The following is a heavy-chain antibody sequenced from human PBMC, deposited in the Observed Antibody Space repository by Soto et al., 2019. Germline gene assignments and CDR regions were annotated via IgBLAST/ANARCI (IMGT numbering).Heavy chain of an antibody. D-gene: IGHD6-13*01. J-gene: IGHJ5*02. CDR1: GGSISSGGYY. V-gene: IGHV4-31*03. Sequence: QVQLQESGPGLVKPSQTLSLTCTVSGGSISSGGYYWSWIRQHPGKGLEWIGYIYYSGSTYYNPSIKSRVTISVDTSKNQFSLKLSSVTAADTAVYYGASTPGDSSSWYWGPARALSPWGQGTLVTVSS. CDR2: IYYSGST. CDR3: ASTPGDSSSWYWGPARALSP.